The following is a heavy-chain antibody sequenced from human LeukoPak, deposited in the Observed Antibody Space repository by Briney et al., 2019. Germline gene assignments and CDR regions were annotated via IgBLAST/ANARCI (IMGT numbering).Heavy chain of an antibody. CDR3: AKVQGAYYDFWSGYFPDY. Sequence: GGSLRLSCAASGFTVSSNYMSWVRQAPGKGLEWVSAISGSGGSTYYADSVKGRFTISRDNSKNTLYLQMNSLRAEDTAVYYCAKVQGAYYDFWSGYFPDYWGQGTLVTVSS. D-gene: IGHD3-3*01. J-gene: IGHJ4*02. V-gene: IGHV3-23*01. CDR1: GFTVSSNY. CDR2: ISGSGGST.